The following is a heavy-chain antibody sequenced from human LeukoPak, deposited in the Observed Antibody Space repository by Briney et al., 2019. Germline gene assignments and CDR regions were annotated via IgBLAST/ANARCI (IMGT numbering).Heavy chain of an antibody. CDR2: INHSGST. V-gene: IGHV4-34*01. CDR3: ARLYSYGLHYYYYMDV. CDR1: GGSFSGYY. J-gene: IGHJ6*03. Sequence: PSETLSLTCAVYGGSFSGYYWSWIRQPPGKGLEWIGEINHSGSTNYNPSLKSRVTISVDTSKNQFSLKLSFVTAADTAVYYCARLYSYGLHYYYYMDVWGKGTTVTISS. D-gene: IGHD5-18*01.